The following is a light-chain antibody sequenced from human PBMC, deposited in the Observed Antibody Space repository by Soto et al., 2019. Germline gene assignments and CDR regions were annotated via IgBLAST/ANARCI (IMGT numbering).Light chain of an antibody. V-gene: IGKV3-20*01. CDR1: QSVSSSY. CDR3: QQYGSSPWYT. Sequence: EIGLTQSPGTLSLSPGERATLSCRASQSVSSSYLAWYQQKPGQAPRLLIYDASSRATGIPDRFSGSGSGTDFNLTISRLEPEDFAVYYCQQYGSSPWYTFGQGTKLEI. CDR2: DAS. J-gene: IGKJ2*01.